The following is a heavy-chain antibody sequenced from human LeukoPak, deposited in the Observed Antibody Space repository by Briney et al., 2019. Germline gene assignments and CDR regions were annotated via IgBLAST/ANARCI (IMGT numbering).Heavy chain of an antibody. CDR1: GFTFSSYG. D-gene: IGHD2-8*02. CDR2: IWYDGSNK. J-gene: IGHJ4*02. Sequence: GRSLRLSCAASGFTFSSYGMHWVRQAPVKGLEWVAVIWYDGSNKYYADSVKGRFTIPRDNSKNTLYLQMNSLRAEDTAVYYCARDTGGSDFDYWGQGTLVTVSS. V-gene: IGHV3-33*01. CDR3: ARDTGGSDFDY.